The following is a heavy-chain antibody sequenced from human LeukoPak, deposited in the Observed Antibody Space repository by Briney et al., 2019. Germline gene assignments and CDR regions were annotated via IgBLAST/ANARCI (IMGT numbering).Heavy chain of an antibody. D-gene: IGHD6-19*01. CDR1: GGSISSYY. CDR3: ARDVAGQFDY. Sequence: SETLSLTCTVSGGSISSYYWSWIRQPPGKGLEWIGYIYYSGSTYYNPSLKSRVTISVDTSKNQFSLKLSSVTAADTAVYYCARDVAGQFDYWGQGTLVTVSS. J-gene: IGHJ4*02. V-gene: IGHV4-59*12. CDR2: IYYSGST.